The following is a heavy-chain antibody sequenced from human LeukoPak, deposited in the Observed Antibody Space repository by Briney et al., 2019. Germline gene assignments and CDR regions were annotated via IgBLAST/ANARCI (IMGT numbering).Heavy chain of an antibody. CDR2: ISSSSSYI. CDR3: ARDESGNYYYMDV. CDR1: GFTFSSYS. D-gene: IGHD3-10*01. V-gene: IGHV3-21*01. J-gene: IGHJ6*03. Sequence: PGGSLRLSCAASGFTFSSYSMNWVRQAPGKGLEWVSSISSSSSYIYYADSVKGRFTISRDNAKNSLYLQMNSLRAEDTAVYYCARDESGNYYYMDVWGKGTTVTVSS.